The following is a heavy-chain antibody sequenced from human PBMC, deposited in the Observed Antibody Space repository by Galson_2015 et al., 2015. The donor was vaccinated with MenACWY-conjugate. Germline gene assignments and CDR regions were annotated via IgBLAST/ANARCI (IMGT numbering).Heavy chain of an antibody. J-gene: IGHJ6*03. CDR3: ARSGIVVVPAAMGTGEYYYYYYMDV. V-gene: IGHV5-10-1*01. D-gene: IGHD2-2*01. Sequence: QSGAEVKKPGESLRISCKGSGYSFTSYWISWVRQMPGKGLEWMGRIDPSDSYTNYSPSFQGHVTISADKSISTAYLQWSSLKASDTAMYYCARSGIVVVPAAMGTGEYYYYYYMDVWGKGTTVTVSS. CDR1: GYSFTSYW. CDR2: IDPSDSYT.